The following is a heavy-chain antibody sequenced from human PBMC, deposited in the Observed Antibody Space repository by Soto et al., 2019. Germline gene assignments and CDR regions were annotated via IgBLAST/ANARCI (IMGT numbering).Heavy chain of an antibody. D-gene: IGHD2-21*02. Sequence: SVKVSCKASGGTFSSYTISWVRQAPGQGLEWMGRIIPILGIANYAQKFQGRVTITADKSTSTAYMELSSLRSEDTAVYYCAREGDVPYYYYGMDVWGQGTTVTVSS. V-gene: IGHV1-69*04. J-gene: IGHJ6*02. CDR2: IIPILGIA. CDR1: GGTFSSYT. CDR3: AREGDVPYYYYGMDV.